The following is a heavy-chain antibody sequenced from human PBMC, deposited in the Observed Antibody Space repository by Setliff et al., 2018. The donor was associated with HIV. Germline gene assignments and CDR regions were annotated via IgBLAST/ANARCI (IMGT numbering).Heavy chain of an antibody. CDR1: GYTFTDYY. V-gene: IGHV7-4-1*02. CDR2: INPSSGGT. J-gene: IGHJ5*02. Sequence: GASVKVSCKASGYTFTDYYLNWVRQAPGQGLEWMGWINPSSGGTNYAQAFTGRFVFSVDSTVTTAYLQISGLKADNTAVYYCARALYGEYGGDLNWLDPWGQGTLVTVSS. CDR3: ARALYGEYGGDLNWLDP. D-gene: IGHD4-17*01.